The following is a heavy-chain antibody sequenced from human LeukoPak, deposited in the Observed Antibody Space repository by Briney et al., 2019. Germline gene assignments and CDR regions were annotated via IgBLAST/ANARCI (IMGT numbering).Heavy chain of an antibody. CDR2: INTNTGNP. Sequence: ASVNVSCKASGYTFTSYAMNWVRQAPGQGLEWMGWINTNTGNPTYAQGFTGRFVFSLDTSVSTAYLQISSLKAEDTAVYYCARDGVVVAAGRRGYYYYGMDVWGQGTTVTVSS. CDR3: ARDGVVVAAGRRGYYYYGMDV. D-gene: IGHD2-15*01. J-gene: IGHJ6*02. V-gene: IGHV7-4-1*02. CDR1: GYTFTSYA.